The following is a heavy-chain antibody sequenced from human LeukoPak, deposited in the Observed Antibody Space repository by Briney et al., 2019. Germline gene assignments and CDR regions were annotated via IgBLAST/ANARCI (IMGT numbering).Heavy chain of an antibody. CDR2: IRYDGNNK. D-gene: IGHD1-20*01. Sequence: GGSLRLSCAASGFTFSTYGMHWVRQAPGKGLEWVSFIRYDGNNKYYGDSVKGRFTISRDNAKNSLYLQMNSLRAEDTALYYCAKVGQFYNWNDAFDYWGQGTLVTVSS. CDR3: AKVGQFYNWNDAFDY. J-gene: IGHJ4*02. CDR1: GFTFSTYG. V-gene: IGHV3-30*02.